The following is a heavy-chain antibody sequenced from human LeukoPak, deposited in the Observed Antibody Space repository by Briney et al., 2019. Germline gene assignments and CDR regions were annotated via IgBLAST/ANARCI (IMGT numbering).Heavy chain of an antibody. CDR3: AREKAVAGNRWFDP. Sequence: SQTLSLTCAISGDSVPSNSAAGNWITQSPSRGLEWLGRSYYRSKRYNDYAVSVKSRITINPDTCKNQFSLQLNSATPEDTAVYYCAREKAVAGNRWFDPWGQGTLVTVSS. CDR1: GDSVPSNSAA. CDR2: SYYRSKRYN. D-gene: IGHD6-19*01. J-gene: IGHJ5*02. V-gene: IGHV6-1*01.